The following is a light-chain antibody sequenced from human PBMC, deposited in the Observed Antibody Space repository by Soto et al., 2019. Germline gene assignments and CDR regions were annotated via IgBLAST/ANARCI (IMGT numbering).Light chain of an antibody. CDR2: TNN. Sequence: QSVLTQPPSVSGTSGHKVSISCSGSTSNLGGNTVNWYQQLPGTAPKLLIYTNNQRPSGVPDRFSGSKSGTSASLAISDLRSEDEADFYCAAWDDSLNAVVFGGGTKLTVL. CDR1: TSNLGGNT. J-gene: IGLJ2*01. CDR3: AAWDDSLNAVV. V-gene: IGLV1-44*01.